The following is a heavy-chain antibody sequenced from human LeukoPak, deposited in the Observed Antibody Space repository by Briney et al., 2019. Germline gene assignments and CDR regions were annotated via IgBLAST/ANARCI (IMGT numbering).Heavy chain of an antibody. CDR2: ISGSDDNT. CDR3: AKGTGTMFRFRTYSYFYHMDV. CDR1: GFTFSSYA. Sequence: GGSLRLSCAASGFTFSSYAMNWVRQAPGKGLEWVSSISGSDDNTYYADSVKGRFTISRDNSKNTLYLQMNSLRAEDTAVDYCAKGTGTMFRFRTYSYFYHMDVWGKGTTVTVSS. D-gene: IGHD1-7*01. V-gene: IGHV3-23*01. J-gene: IGHJ6*03.